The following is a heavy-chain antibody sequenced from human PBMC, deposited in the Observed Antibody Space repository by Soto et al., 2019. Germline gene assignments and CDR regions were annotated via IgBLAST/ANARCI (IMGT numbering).Heavy chain of an antibody. D-gene: IGHD3-22*01. Sequence: GGSLRLSCAASGFTFSSYGMHWVRQAPGKGLEWVAVIWYDGSYKYYADSVKGRFTISRDNSKNTLYLQMNSLRAEDTAVYYCARGDYYDISGPFSDAFDIWGQGTMVTVSS. J-gene: IGHJ3*02. V-gene: IGHV3-33*01. CDR3: ARGDYYDISGPFSDAFDI. CDR1: GFTFSSYG. CDR2: IWYDGSYK.